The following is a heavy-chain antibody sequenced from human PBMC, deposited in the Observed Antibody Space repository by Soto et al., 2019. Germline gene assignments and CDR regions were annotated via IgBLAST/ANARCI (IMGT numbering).Heavy chain of an antibody. J-gene: IGHJ4*02. Sequence: PGESLKISCKGSGDSFNSYWIGWVRQRPGIGLEWMGIIYPGDSDTRYSPSFQGQVTISADKSISTAHLQWSSLKASDSAIYYCARSNSGNYVYFDSWGQGTLVTVPQ. CDR3: ARSNSGNYVYFDS. D-gene: IGHD1-26*01. CDR1: GDSFNSYW. CDR2: IYPGDSDT. V-gene: IGHV5-51*01.